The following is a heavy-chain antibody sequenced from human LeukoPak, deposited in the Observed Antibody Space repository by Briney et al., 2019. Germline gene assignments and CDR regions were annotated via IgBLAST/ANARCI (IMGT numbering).Heavy chain of an antibody. J-gene: IGHJ3*02. V-gene: IGHV3-64*04. CDR1: GFTFSSYA. Sequence: GGSLRLSCSASGFTFSSYAMHWVRQAPGKGREYVSAISSNGGSTYYADSVKGRFTISRDNSKNTLYFQMNSLRAEDTAVYYCARQYCSSTSCNGAFDIWGQGTMVTVSS. CDR3: ARQYCSSTSCNGAFDI. CDR2: ISSNGGST. D-gene: IGHD2-2*01.